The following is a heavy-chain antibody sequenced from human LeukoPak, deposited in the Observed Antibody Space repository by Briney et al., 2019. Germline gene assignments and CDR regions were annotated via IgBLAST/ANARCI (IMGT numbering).Heavy chain of an antibody. J-gene: IGHJ4*02. V-gene: IGHV1-2*06. D-gene: IGHD6-19*01. Sequence: ASVKVSCKASGSTFTGYYIHWVRQAPGHRLEWMGRITPNSGGTNYTQKFQGRVTMTRDTSISTAYMERSRLRSDDAAVYYCARDAQWLALREYYFDYWGQGTLVTVSS. CDR3: ARDAQWLALREYYFDY. CDR2: ITPNSGGT. CDR1: GSTFTGYY.